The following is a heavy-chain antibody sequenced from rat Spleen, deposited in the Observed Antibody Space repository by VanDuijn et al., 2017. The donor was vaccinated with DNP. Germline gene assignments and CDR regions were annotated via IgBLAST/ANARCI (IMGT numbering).Heavy chain of an antibody. J-gene: IGHJ2*01. CDR2: INSAGST. CDR1: GYSITSCCR. CDR3: ARGYDTDYYYGLFDY. Sequence: EVQLQESGPGLVEPSQSLSLTCSVTGYSITSCCRWTWIRKFPGHKLEWMGYINSAGSTNYNPSLKGRISITSDTSKNQFFLQLNSVNSEDTATYYCARGYDTDYYYGLFDYWGQGVMVTVSS. V-gene: IGHV3-3*01. D-gene: IGHD1-6*01.